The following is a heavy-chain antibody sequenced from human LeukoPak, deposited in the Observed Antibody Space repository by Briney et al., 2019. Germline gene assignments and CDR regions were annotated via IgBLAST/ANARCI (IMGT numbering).Heavy chain of an antibody. V-gene: IGHV1-2*02. Sequence: ASVKVSCKASGYTFIDYYMSWVRQAPGQGLEWMGWINPKSGATSHEQKFQGRVTMTRDTSISTAFMEMSRLRSDDTAVFYCARGGPVLQERRADYWGQGTLVTVSS. CDR1: GYTFIDYY. J-gene: IGHJ4*02. CDR3: ARGGPVLQERRADY. D-gene: IGHD2/OR15-2a*01. CDR2: INPKSGAT.